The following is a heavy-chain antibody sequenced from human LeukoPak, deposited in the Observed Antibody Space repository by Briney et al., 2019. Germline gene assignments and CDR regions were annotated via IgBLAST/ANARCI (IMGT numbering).Heavy chain of an antibody. CDR3: ARDRGVAAHLDY. CDR2: IWFDGTNK. V-gene: IGHV3-33*08. CDR1: GFAFSTYW. D-gene: IGHD5-12*01. Sequence: TGGSLRLSCAASGFAFSTYWMHWVRQAPGKGLEWVAVIWFDGTNKYYADSVRGRFTISRDNSKNTLYLQMSSLRAEDTAVYYCARDRGVAAHLDYWGQGTLVTVSS. J-gene: IGHJ4*02.